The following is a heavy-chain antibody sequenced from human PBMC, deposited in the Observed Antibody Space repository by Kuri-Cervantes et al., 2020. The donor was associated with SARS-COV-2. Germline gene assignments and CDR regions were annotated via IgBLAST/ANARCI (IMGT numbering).Heavy chain of an antibody. J-gene: IGHJ4*02. V-gene: IGHV3-21*01. D-gene: IGHD4-17*01. CDR1: GFTFSSYS. CDR3: ARVSGDYVIFEYFDY. Sequence: GGSLRLSCAASGFTFSSYSMNWVRQAPGKGLEWVSSISSSSSYIYYADSVKGRFTISRDNAQNTVYLQMNSLRAEDTAVYYCARVSGDYVIFEYFDYWGQGILVTVS. CDR2: ISSSSSYI.